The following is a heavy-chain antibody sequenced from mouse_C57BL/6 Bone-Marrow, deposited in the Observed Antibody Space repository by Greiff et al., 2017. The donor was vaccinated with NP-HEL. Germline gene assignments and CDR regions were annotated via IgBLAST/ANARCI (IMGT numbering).Heavy chain of an antibody. J-gene: IGHJ4*01. CDR3: ARWGYDHYYAMDY. CDR1: GYTFTDYY. CDR2: IYPGSGNT. D-gene: IGHD2-3*01. Sequence: QVQLQQSGAELVRPGASVKLSCKASGYTFTDYYINWVKQRPGQGLEWIARIYPGSGNTYYNEKFKGKATLTADKSSSTAYMQLSSLTSEDSAVYFCARWGYDHYYAMDYWGQGTSVTVSS. V-gene: IGHV1-76*01.